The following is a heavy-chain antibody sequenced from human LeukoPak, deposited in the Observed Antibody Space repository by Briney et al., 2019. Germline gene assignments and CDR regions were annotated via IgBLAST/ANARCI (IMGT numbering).Heavy chain of an antibody. V-gene: IGHV4-39*01. Sequence: PSETLSLTCTVSGGSISSSNYYWGWIRQPPGKGLEWIGSIYYSGSTYYNPSLKSRVTISVDTSKNQFSLKLSSVTAADTAVYYCARQFGYSSGWYGIWGQGTLVTVSS. CDR2: IYYSGST. CDR3: ARQFGYSSGWYGI. D-gene: IGHD6-19*01. J-gene: IGHJ4*02. CDR1: GGSISSSNYY.